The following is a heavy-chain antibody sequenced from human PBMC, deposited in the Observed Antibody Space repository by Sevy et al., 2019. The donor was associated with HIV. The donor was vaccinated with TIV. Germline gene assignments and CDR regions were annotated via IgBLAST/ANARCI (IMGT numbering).Heavy chain of an antibody. CDR1: GFSFSSYE. CDR2: ITSSGSTK. V-gene: IGHV3-48*03. J-gene: IGHJ4*02. CDR3: ARDLPPSATTVAHFDY. Sequence: GGSLRLSCAASGFSFSSYEMNWVRQAPGKGLEWVSFITSSGSTKHYSDSVRGRFTISRDSAKYSLSLQMNSLRAEDTAICYCARDLPPSATTVAHFDYWGQGTLVTVSS. D-gene: IGHD4-17*01.